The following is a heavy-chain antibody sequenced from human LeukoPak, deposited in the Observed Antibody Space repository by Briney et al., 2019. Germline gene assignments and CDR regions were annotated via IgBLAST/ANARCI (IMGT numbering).Heavy chain of an antibody. CDR2: ISGSGGST. Sequence: GGSLRLSCAASGFTFSSYAMSWVRQAPGKGLEWVSAISGSGGSTYYADSVKGRSTISRDNSKNTLYLQMNSLRAEDTAVYYCAKHLRGYCSSTSCYRPFDYWGQGTLVTVSS. V-gene: IGHV3-23*01. D-gene: IGHD2-2*02. J-gene: IGHJ4*02. CDR1: GFTFSSYA. CDR3: AKHLRGYCSSTSCYRPFDY.